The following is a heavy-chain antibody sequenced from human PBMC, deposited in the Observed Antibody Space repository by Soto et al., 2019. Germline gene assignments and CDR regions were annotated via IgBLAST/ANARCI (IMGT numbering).Heavy chain of an antibody. J-gene: IGHJ3*02. CDR1: GFSLSTSGMC. D-gene: IGHD3-22*01. CDR3: ARISFRTYYYDSSAESAFDI. Sequence: SGPTLVNPTQTLTLTCTFSGFSLSTSGMCVSWIRQPPGKALEWLARIDWDDDKYYSTSLKTRLTISKDTSKNQVVLTMTNMDPVDTATYYCARISFRTYYYDSSAESAFDIWGQGTMVTV. V-gene: IGHV2-70*11. CDR2: IDWDDDK.